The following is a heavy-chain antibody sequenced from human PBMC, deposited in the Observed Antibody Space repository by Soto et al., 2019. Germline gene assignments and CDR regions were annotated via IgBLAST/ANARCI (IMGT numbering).Heavy chain of an antibody. CDR3: ARDRSSGGAYSRRWFDP. V-gene: IGHV4-59*01. CDR1: GGSISTYY. Sequence: SETLSLTCTVSGGSISTYYWSWIRQPPGKGLEWIAYIYYDGSTNYNPSLMSRVTISVDTSKNQFSLKLRSMTAADTAVYYCARDRSSGGAYSRRWFDPWGQGSLVTVSS. J-gene: IGHJ5*02. D-gene: IGHD5-18*01. CDR2: IYYDGST.